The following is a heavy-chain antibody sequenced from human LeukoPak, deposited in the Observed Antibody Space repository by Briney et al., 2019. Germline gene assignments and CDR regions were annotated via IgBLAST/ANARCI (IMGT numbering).Heavy chain of an antibody. V-gene: IGHV3-74*01. CDR2: INSDGSST. Sequence: GGSLRLSRAASGFTFSSYWMHWVRQAPGKGLVWVSRINSDGSSTSYADSVKGRFTISRDNAKNTLYLQMNSLRAEDTAVYYCASRYYYDSSGRDYWGQGTLVTVSS. CDR3: ASRYYYDSSGRDY. CDR1: GFTFSSYW. D-gene: IGHD3-22*01. J-gene: IGHJ4*02.